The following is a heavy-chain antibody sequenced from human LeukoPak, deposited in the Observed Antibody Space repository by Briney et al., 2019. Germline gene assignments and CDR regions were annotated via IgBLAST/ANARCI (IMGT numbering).Heavy chain of an antibody. Sequence: GGSLRLSCAASGFTFRSYSMNWVRQAPGKGLEWVSYISVSSSTIYYADSVKGRFTISRDNAKNSLYLQMNRLRTEDTAVYYCARDGYSGGYYRYWGQGTLVTVSS. CDR3: ARDGYSGGYYRY. CDR1: GFTFRSYS. CDR2: ISVSSSTI. D-gene: IGHD3-22*01. V-gene: IGHV3-48*04. J-gene: IGHJ4*02.